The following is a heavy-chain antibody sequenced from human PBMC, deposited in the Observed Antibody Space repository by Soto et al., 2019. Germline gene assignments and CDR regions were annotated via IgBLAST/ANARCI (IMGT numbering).Heavy chain of an antibody. D-gene: IGHD2-21*01. V-gene: IGHV4-59*08. J-gene: IGHJ5*01. CDR1: GDSINNYY. CDR2: VPYTGSS. Sequence: QVRLQESGPGLVKPSETLSLTCTVSGDSINNYYWNWVRQRPGKGLEWIGYVPYTGSSNYNPSLKSRLTMSMDTSKNQFSLTLTSVTAADTARYYCARRRCLGVICHEGIWLDSWGQGILVTVSS. CDR3: ARRRCLGVICHEGIWLDS.